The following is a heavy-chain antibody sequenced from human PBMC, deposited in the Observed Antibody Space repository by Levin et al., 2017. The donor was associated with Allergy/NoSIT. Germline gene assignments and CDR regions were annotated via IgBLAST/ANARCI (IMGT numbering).Heavy chain of an antibody. J-gene: IGHJ4*02. V-gene: IGHV4-61*02. CDR1: GGSISSFSNY. Sequence: SETLSLTCTVSGGSISSFSNYWSWIRQPAGKGLEWIGRIYVSGSTNYNPSLKSRVTISVDTSKNQFSLKLSSVTAADTAVYYCAREIEGPQVGDYSAYYFDYWGQGTLVTVSS. CDR2: IYVSGST. CDR3: AREIEGPQVGDYSAYYFDY. D-gene: IGHD4-17*01.